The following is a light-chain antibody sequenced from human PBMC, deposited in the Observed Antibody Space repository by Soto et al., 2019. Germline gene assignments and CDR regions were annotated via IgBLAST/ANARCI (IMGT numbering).Light chain of an antibody. J-gene: IGKJ4*01. Sequence: DIQMTQSPSSLSASVGDRVTITCRASQRISSYLNWYQQKPGKAPKLLIYASSSLQSGVPSRFSGSGSGTDFTLTISSLQPEDFATYYCQQSYSTLFTFGGGTKVESK. CDR3: QQSYSTLFT. V-gene: IGKV1-39*01. CDR1: QRISSY. CDR2: ASS.